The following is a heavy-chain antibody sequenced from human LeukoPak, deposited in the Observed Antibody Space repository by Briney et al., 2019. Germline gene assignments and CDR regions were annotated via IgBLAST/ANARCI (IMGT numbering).Heavy chain of an antibody. D-gene: IGHD6-13*01. CDR3: AKGGRHIPAAYDY. Sequence: GGSLRLSCAASKFIFSNYAMSWVHQAPGKGLEWVSTISGSGGSTYYADSVKGRFTISRDNSKNTLSLQMESLRAGDTAVYFCAKGGRHIPAAYDYWGQGALVTVSS. CDR2: ISGSGGST. J-gene: IGHJ4*02. CDR1: KFIFSNYA. V-gene: IGHV3-23*01.